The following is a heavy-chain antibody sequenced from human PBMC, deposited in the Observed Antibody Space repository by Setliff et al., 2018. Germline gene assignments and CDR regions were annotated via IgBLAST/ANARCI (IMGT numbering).Heavy chain of an antibody. J-gene: IGHJ6*03. CDR1: GYTFTTYA. CDR3: ARASRFGTTVYRGDYYLDV. D-gene: IGHD4-4*01. Sequence: ASVKVSCKASGYTFTTYAMNWVRQAPGQGLEWMGWINTNTGFPTYAQGFTGRFVFSLDTSVSTAYLQISSLKAEDSAVYYCARASRFGTTVYRGDYYLDVWGKGTTVTVSS. CDR2: INTNTGFP. V-gene: IGHV7-4-1*02.